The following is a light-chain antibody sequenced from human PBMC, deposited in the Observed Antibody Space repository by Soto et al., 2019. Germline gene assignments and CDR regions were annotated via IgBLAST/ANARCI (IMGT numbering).Light chain of an antibody. CDR3: CSYSSSTTDVL. Sequence: QSALTQPASVSGSPGQSIAISCSGTNSDVGSDKYVSWFQQHPGKAPKLMIYEVSKRPSGVSDRFSGSKSGNTASLTISGLQAEDEGYYYCCSYSSSTTDVLFGGGTKLTGL. V-gene: IGLV2-23*02. J-gene: IGLJ2*01. CDR2: EVS. CDR1: NSDVGSDKY.